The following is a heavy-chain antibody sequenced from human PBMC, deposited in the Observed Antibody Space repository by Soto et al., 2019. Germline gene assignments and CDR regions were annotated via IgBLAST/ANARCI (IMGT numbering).Heavy chain of an antibody. CDR3: AKDTAPGFYDANGHLDY. D-gene: IGHD2-8*01. Sequence: SLRLSCVFSWISFDGYAMHWVRQFPGKVLEWVSGINWDSGDIGYADSVKGRFTISRDNAKNSLYLQMNSLKTEDTALYYCAKDTAPGFYDANGHLDYWGQGTPVTVSS. CDR1: WISFDGYA. V-gene: IGHV3-9*01. CDR2: INWDSGDI. J-gene: IGHJ4*02.